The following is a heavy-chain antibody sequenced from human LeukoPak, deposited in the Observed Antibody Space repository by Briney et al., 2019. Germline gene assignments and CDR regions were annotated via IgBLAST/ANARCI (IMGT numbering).Heavy chain of an antibody. CDR2: ISSGVNT. Sequence: SETLSLTCSVSGASISAPGYYWTWVRQRPGEGLEWIGYISSGVNTFYLPSRDVRLSISLYTSRIQVSLQLNSVTVADRSLCFGGRGVRVETGSWFFDLWGRGTLVTVSS. D-gene: IGHD3-10*01. V-gene: IGHV4-31*03. CDR1: GASISAPGYY. CDR3: GRGVRVETGSWFFDL. J-gene: IGHJ2*01.